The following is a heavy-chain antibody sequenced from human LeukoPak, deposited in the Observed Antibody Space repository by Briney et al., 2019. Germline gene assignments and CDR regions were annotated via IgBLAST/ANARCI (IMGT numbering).Heavy chain of an antibody. CDR1: GFTFSNYA. J-gene: IGHJ4*02. CDR3: ATVQRDIVVVIAIFSFDY. V-gene: IGHV3-23*01. Sequence: PGGSLRLSCAASGFTFSNYAMSWVRQAPGKGLEWVSVISGNGGRTHYADSVKGRFTISRDNSKNTLYLQMTSLRVEDTAVYYCATVQRDIVVVIAIFSFDYWGQGTLVTVSS. CDR2: ISGNGGRT. D-gene: IGHD2-21*01.